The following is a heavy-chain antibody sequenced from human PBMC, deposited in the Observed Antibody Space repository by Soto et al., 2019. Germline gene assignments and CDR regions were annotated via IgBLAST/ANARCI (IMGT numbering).Heavy chain of an antibody. J-gene: IGHJ6*02. V-gene: IGHV3-53*01. D-gene: IGHD3-10*01. CDR1: GFTVSNNY. Sequence: PGGSLRLSCAASGFTVSNNYMSWVRQAPGKGLEWVSVIYSGGSTYYADSVKGRFTISRDNSKNTLYLQMNSLRAEDTAVYYCARDRFPPYYYGMDVWGQGTTVTVSS. CDR2: IYSGGST. CDR3: ARDRFPPYYYGMDV.